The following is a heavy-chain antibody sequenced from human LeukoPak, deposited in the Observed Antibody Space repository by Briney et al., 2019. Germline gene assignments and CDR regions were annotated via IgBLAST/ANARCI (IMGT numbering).Heavy chain of an antibody. CDR2: ICTSGST. Sequence: PSQTLSLTCTVSGGSISSGSYYWSWIRQPAGKGLEWIGRICTSGSTNYNPSLKSRVTISVDTSKNQFSPKLSSVTAADTAVYYCARDKAYCGGDCFDAFDIWGQGTMVTVSS. CDR3: ARDKAYCGGDCFDAFDI. D-gene: IGHD2-21*02. V-gene: IGHV4-61*02. CDR1: GGSISSGSYY. J-gene: IGHJ3*02.